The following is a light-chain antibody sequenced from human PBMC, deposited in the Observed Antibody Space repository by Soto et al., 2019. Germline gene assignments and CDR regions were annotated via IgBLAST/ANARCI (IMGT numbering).Light chain of an antibody. Sequence: DIQMTQSPSSVSASVGDRVTITCRASQRISTYLNWYQQKPGKAPKFLIYDASNLQSGVPSRFSGGGSGTDFTLTISSLQPEDFATYYCQQSYSTPRTFGQGTKVDIK. CDR2: DAS. V-gene: IGKV1-39*01. CDR3: QQSYSTPRT. J-gene: IGKJ1*01. CDR1: QRISTY.